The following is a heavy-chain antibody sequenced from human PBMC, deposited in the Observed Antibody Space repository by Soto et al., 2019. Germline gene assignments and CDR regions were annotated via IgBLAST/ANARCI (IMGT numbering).Heavy chain of an antibody. J-gene: IGHJ6*02. CDR1: GGSFSGYY. Sequence: QVQLQQWGAGLLKPSETLSLTCAVYGGSFSGYYWSWIRRPPGKGLEWIGEINHSGNTNYNPSLKSRVTILVDTSKNQVSLKLSSVTAADTAVYYCARTGGMDVWGQGTTVTVSS. CDR2: INHSGNT. CDR3: ARTGGMDV. V-gene: IGHV4-34*01.